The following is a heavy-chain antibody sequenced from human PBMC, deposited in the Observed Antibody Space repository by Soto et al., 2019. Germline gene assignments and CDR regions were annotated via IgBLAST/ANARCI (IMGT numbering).Heavy chain of an antibody. CDR3: ARDRRTVYYYYGMDV. D-gene: IGHD4-4*01. V-gene: IGHV4-59*01. Sequence: QVKLQESGPGLVKPSETLSLTCTVSGGSISSYYWSWIRQPPGKGLEWIGYIYYSGSTNYNPSLKSRVTISVDTSKNQFSLKLSSVTAADTAVYYCARDRRTVYYYYGMDVWGQGTTVTVSS. CDR1: GGSISSYY. CDR2: IYYSGST. J-gene: IGHJ6*02.